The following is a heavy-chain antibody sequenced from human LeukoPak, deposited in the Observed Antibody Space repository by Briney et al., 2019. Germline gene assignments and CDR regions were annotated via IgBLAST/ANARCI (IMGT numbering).Heavy chain of an antibody. V-gene: IGHV4-59*01. J-gene: IGHJ6*03. CDR2: IYYSGST. CDR1: GGSISSYY. CDR3: ARGGGLGYYYYYMDV. Sequence: SETLSLTCTVSGGSISSYYWGWIRQPPGKGLEWIGYIYYSGSTNYNPSLKSRVTISVDTSKNQFSLKLSSVTAADTAVYYCARGGGLGYYYYYMDVWGKGTTVTVSS. D-gene: IGHD3/OR15-3a*01.